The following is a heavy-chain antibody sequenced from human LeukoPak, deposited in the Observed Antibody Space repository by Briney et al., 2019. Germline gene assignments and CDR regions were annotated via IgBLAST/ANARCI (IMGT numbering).Heavy chain of an antibody. CDR3: TRDEWELSPGHYFDY. V-gene: IGHV3-49*04. Sequence: SGGSLRLSCTASGFTFGDYAMSWVRQAPGKGLEWVGFIRSKAYGGTTEYAASVKGRFTISRDDSKSIAYLQMNSLKTEDTAVYYCTRDEWELSPGHYFDYWGQGTLVTVSS. CDR2: IRSKAYGGTT. CDR1: GFTFGDYA. D-gene: IGHD1-26*01. J-gene: IGHJ4*02.